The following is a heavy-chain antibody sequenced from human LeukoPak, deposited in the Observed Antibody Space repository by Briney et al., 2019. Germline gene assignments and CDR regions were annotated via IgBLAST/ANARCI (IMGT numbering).Heavy chain of an antibody. CDR2: INPNSGGT. Sequence: GASVKVSCKASGYTFTGYYMHWVRQAPGQGLEWMGWINPNSGGTNYAQKFQGRVTMTRDTSISTAYMELSRLRSEDTAVYYCATTDYGDLWQVRYWGQGTLVTVSS. J-gene: IGHJ4*02. D-gene: IGHD4-17*01. CDR3: ATTDYGDLWQVRY. V-gene: IGHV1-2*02. CDR1: GYTFTGYY.